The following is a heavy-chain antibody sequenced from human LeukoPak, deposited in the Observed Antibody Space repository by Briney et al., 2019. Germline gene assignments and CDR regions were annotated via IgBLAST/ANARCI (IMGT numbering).Heavy chain of an antibody. V-gene: IGHV3-7*02. CDR2: IKTDGSEK. Sequence: QPGGSLRLSCAASGFTFSNYWMSWVRQAPGKGLEWVANIKTDGSEKYYVDSVKGRFTISRDNAKNSLYLQMNSLRVEDTAVYYCAKWTYSSGWYYDYWGQGTLVIVSS. J-gene: IGHJ4*02. CDR1: GFTFSNYW. CDR3: AKWTYSSGWYYDY. D-gene: IGHD6-19*01.